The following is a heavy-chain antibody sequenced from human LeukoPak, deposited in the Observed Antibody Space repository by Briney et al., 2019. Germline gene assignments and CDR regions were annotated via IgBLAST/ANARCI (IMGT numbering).Heavy chain of an antibody. Sequence: SVKVSCKASGYTFTSYGISWVRQAPGQGLEWMGRIIPILGIANYAQKFQGRVTITADKSTSTAYMELSSLRSEDTAVYYCARGVGGYCSGGSCYSSYYGMDVWGQGTTVTVSS. V-gene: IGHV1-69*04. CDR2: IIPILGIA. J-gene: IGHJ6*02. CDR1: GYTFTSYG. D-gene: IGHD2-15*01. CDR3: ARGVGGYCSGGSCYSSYYGMDV.